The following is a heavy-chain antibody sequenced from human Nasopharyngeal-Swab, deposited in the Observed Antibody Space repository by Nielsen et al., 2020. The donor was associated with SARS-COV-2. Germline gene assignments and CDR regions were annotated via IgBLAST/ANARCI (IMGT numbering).Heavy chain of an antibody. CDR3: ARDPLGYSYEDY. CDR2: IIPILGIA. J-gene: IGHJ4*02. V-gene: IGHV1-69*04. Sequence: SVKVSCKASGGTFSSYAISWVRQAPGQGLEWMGRIIPILGIANYAQKFQGRVTITADKSTSTAYMELSSLRSEDTAVYYCARDPLGYSYEDYWGQETLVTVSS. CDR1: GGTFSSYA. D-gene: IGHD5-18*01.